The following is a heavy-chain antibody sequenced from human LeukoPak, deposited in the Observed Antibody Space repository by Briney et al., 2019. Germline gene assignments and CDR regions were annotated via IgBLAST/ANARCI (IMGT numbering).Heavy chain of an antibody. CDR3: AKPNYGEDAFDI. Sequence: PGGSLRLSCAASGFTFSSYWMSWVRQAPGKGLEWVANIKQDGSEKYYVDSVKGRFTISRDNSKNTLYLQMNSLRAEDTAVYYCAKPNYGEDAFDIWGQGTMVTVSS. CDR1: GFTFSSYW. J-gene: IGHJ3*02. D-gene: IGHD4-17*01. CDR2: IKQDGSEK. V-gene: IGHV3-7*03.